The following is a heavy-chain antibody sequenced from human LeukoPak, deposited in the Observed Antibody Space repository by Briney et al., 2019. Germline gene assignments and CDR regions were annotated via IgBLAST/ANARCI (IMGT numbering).Heavy chain of an antibody. CDR3: ARVDFWSGFDY. CDR1: GYTFTGYY. D-gene: IGHD3-3*01. J-gene: IGHJ4*02. V-gene: IGHV1-2*02. Sequence: ASVKVSCKASGYTFTGYYMHWVRQAPGQGLEWMGWINPNSGGTNYAQKFQGRVPMTRDTSISTAYMELSSLRSEDTAVYYCARVDFWSGFDYWGQGTLVTVSS. CDR2: INPNSGGT.